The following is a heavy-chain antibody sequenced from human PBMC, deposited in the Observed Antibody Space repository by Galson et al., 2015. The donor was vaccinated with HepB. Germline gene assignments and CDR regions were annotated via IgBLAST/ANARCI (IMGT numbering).Heavy chain of an antibody. CDR3: ARDHWGMGYRYGGYYAMDV. D-gene: IGHD5-18*01. J-gene: IGHJ6*02. Sequence: SLRLSCAASGFTFSSYGMHWVRQAPGKGLEWVAVIWYDGRNKYYADSVKGRFTISRDNSKNTLYLQMNSLRAEDTAVYYCARDHWGMGYRYGGYYAMDVWGQGTTVTVSS. V-gene: IGHV3-33*01. CDR1: GFTFSSYG. CDR2: IWYDGRNK.